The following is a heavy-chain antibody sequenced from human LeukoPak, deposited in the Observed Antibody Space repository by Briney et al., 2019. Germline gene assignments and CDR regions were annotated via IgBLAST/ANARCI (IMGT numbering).Heavy chain of an antibody. J-gene: IGHJ4*02. CDR1: GFTFSSYG. V-gene: IGHV3-30*18. D-gene: IGHD6-19*01. CDR2: ISYDGSNK. Sequence: GGSLRLSCAASGFTFSSYGMHWVRQAPGKGLEWVAVISYDGSNKYYADSVKGRFTISRDNSKNTLYLQMNSLRAEDTAVYYCAKVHTVAGNNYWGQGTLVTVSS. CDR3: AKVHTVAGNNY.